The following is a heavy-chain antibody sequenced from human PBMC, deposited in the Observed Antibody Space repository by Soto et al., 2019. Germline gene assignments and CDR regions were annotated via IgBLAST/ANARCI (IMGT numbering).Heavy chain of an antibody. V-gene: IGHV3-23*01. J-gene: IGHJ6*01. CDR1: GVSLRSYA. CDR3: AKDRPVDTAIRYGMDV. Sequence: PGGSMKLSRAASGVSLRSYAIAGVLQAQGKGLEWVSAISGSGGSTYYADSVKGRFTISRDNSKNTLYLQMNSLRAEDTAVYYCAKDRPVDTAIRYGMDVCGQGTTVTVSS. CDR2: ISGSGGST. D-gene: IGHD5-18*01.